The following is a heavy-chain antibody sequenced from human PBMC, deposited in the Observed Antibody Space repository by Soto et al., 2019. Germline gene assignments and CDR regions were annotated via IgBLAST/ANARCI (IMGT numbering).Heavy chain of an antibody. CDR2: VHPSGST. Sequence: SETLSLTCAVFSASLGDRYWAWSRQSQDKGLEWIGEVHPSGSTDYNPSLKSRLTLSLDTSKNQFSLKVASVTAADTAVYFCARGKPSGYRFGPRNFFYYGLDVWGPGTPVTVSS. J-gene: IGHJ6*02. CDR3: ARGKPSGYRFGPRNFFYYGLDV. D-gene: IGHD5-18*01. CDR1: SASLGDRY. V-gene: IGHV4-34*01.